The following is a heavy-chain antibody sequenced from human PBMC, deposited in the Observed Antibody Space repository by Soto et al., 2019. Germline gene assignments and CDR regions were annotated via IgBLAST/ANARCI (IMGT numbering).Heavy chain of an antibody. D-gene: IGHD3-3*01. CDR1: GGSISSGGY. J-gene: IGHJ4*02. CDR2: IYHTGRT. Sequence: PSETLSLTCTVSGGSISSGGYWSWIRQHPGKGLEWIGHIYHTGRTSYNPSLKSRVSISMDTSKNQFSLNLDSVTAADTAVYFCARDFAYFDSWGQGTLVTVSS. V-gene: IGHV4-61*08. CDR3: ARDFAYFDS.